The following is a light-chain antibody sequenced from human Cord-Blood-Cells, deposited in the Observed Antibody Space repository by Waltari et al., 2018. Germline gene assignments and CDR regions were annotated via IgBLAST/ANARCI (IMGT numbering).Light chain of an antibody. J-gene: IGKJ4*01. CDR3: QQYGSSPLLT. CDR2: GAS. Sequence: EIVLTQSPGTLSLSPGERATLSCRASQSVSRSYLAWYQQKPGQAPGLLIYGASSRATGIPDRFSGSGSGTDFTLTISKLEPEDFAVYYCQQYGSSPLLTFGGGTKVEIK. V-gene: IGKV3-20*01. CDR1: QSVSRSY.